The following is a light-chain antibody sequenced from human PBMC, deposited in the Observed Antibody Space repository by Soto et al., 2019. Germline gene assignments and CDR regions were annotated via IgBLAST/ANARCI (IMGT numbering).Light chain of an antibody. V-gene: IGKV3-15*01. CDR1: QSINSN. CDR3: QQYNNWPRAT. Sequence: MTQSPSSLSASVGDRVTLSCRASQSINSNLAWYQQKPGQPPRLLMFRASIRATGFPARFSGSGSGTEFNITISSLQSEDSAVYYCQQYNNWPRATFGGGTKVDIK. J-gene: IGKJ4*01. CDR2: RAS.